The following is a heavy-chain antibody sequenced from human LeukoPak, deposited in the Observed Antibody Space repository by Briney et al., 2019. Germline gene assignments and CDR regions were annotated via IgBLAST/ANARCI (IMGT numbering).Heavy chain of an antibody. CDR2: ISDSGGRT. D-gene: IGHD3-22*01. V-gene: IGHV3-23*01. Sequence: GGSLRLSCAVSGITLSNYGMSWVRQAPGKGLEWVAGISDSGGRTNYADSVKGRFTISRDNPKNTLNLQMNSLRAEDTAVYFCAKRGVVIRVILVGFHKEANYFDSWGQGALVTVSS. J-gene: IGHJ4*02. CDR3: AKRGVVIRVILVGFHKEANYFDS. CDR1: GITLSNYG.